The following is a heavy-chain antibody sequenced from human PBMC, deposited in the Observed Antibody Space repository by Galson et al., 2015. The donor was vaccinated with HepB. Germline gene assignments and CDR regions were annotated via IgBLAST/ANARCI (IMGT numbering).Heavy chain of an antibody. J-gene: IGHJ4*02. Sequence: SVKVSCTASGYTFSSYRISWVRQAPGQGLEWMGWISGYNGSTKYAQKFQGRVTITTDTSTTTTYMEVTSLRSDDTAVYYCARGGGSGWSLDYWGQGTLVTVSP. CDR2: ISGYNGST. V-gene: IGHV1-18*01. D-gene: IGHD6-19*01. CDR1: GYTFSSYR. CDR3: ARGGGSGWSLDY.